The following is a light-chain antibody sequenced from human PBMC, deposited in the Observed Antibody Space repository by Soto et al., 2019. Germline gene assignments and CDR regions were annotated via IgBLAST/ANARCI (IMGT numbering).Light chain of an antibody. J-gene: IGLJ1*01. CDR3: SSYAGSVTLFV. CDR1: SNDVGAYNY. Sequence: QSVLTQPASMSGSPGQSITISCAGTSNDVGAYNYVSWYQHHPGQAPKLMIYEVTNRPSGVSDRFSGSKSGNTASLTISGLQSEDEADYYCSSYAGSVTLFVFGTGTKVTVL. V-gene: IGLV2-14*01. CDR2: EVT.